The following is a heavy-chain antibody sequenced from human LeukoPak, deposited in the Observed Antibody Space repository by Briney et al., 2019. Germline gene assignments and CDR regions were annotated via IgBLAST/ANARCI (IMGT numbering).Heavy chain of an antibody. V-gene: IGHV1-69*13. D-gene: IGHD4-17*01. CDR3: ATDYGDYVRYFDY. Sequence: ASVKVSCKASGGTFSSYAISWVRQAPGQGLEWMGGIIPIFGTANYAQKFQGRVTITADESTSIAYMELSSLRSEDTAVYYCATDYGDYVRYFDYWGQGTLVTVSS. J-gene: IGHJ4*02. CDR1: GGTFSSYA. CDR2: IIPIFGTA.